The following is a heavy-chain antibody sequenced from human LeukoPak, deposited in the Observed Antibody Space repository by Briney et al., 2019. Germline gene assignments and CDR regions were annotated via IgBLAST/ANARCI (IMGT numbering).Heavy chain of an antibody. V-gene: IGHV1-2*02. CDR1: GGTFTIYA. D-gene: IGHD6-19*01. Sequence: GASVTVSCTASGGTFTIYAISWVRQAPGQGREWMGWINPNSGGTNYAQKFKGRVTMTRDTSISTAYMELSRLRSDDTAVYYCARDHGAYSSGWFDYWGQGTLVTVSS. CDR3: ARDHGAYSSGWFDY. J-gene: IGHJ4*02. CDR2: INPNSGGT.